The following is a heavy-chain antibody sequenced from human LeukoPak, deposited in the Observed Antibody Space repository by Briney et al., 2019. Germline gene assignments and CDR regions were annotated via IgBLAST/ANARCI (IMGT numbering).Heavy chain of an antibody. D-gene: IGHD1-26*01. CDR1: GFTFSSYG. Sequence: GRSLRLSCAASGFTFSSYGMHWVRQAPGKGLEWVAVISYDGSNKYYADSVKGRFTFSRDNSKNTLYLQMNSLRAEDTAVYYCAKSKSGSYGYFDYWGQGTLVTVSS. CDR3: AKSKSGSYGYFDY. CDR2: ISYDGSNK. V-gene: IGHV3-30*18. J-gene: IGHJ4*02.